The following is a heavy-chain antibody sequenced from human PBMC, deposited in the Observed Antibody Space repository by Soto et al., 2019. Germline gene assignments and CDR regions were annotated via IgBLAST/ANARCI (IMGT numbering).Heavy chain of an antibody. CDR2: INPSGGST. V-gene: IGHV1-46*01. Sequence: QVQLVQSGAEVKKPGASVKVSCKASGYTFTSYYMHWVRQAPGQGLEWMGIINPSGGSTSYAQKFQGRVTMTRDTSTSTVYMELSSLRSEDTAVYYCARDYLPRSPVYGMDVWGQGTTATVSS. CDR1: GYTFTSYY. CDR3: ARDYLPRSPVYGMDV. D-gene: IGHD3-10*01. J-gene: IGHJ6*02.